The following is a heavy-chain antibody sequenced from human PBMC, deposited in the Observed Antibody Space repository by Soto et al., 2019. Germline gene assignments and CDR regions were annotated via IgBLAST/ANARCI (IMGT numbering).Heavy chain of an antibody. CDR2: INTYHGNT. J-gene: IGHJ6*02. D-gene: IGHD6-13*01. CDR3: ARSPGYSASWGYFYYGMKI. CDR1: GYTFTNYG. Sequence: QVQLVQSGAELKKPGASVKVSCKASGYTFTNYGISWVRQAPGQGLEWMGWINTYHGNTKYAQKLQGRVTMTKDTSTSTAYMELTXLXSXXXXVYYCARSPGYSASWGYFYYGMKIWGQGTTV. V-gene: IGHV1-18*01.